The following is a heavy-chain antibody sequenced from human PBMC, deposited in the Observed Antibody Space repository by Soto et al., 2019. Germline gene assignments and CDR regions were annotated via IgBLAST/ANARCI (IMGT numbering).Heavy chain of an antibody. CDR1: GYSFTSYW. D-gene: IGHD6-6*01. CDR2: IYPGDSDT. J-gene: IGHJ6*02. V-gene: IGHV5-51*01. Sequence: PGESLKISCKGSGYSFTSYWIGWVRQMPGKGLEWMGIIYPGDSDTRYSPSFQGQVTISADKSISTAYLQWSSLEASDTAMYYCARRGLVRYYYYGMDVWGQGTTVTVSS. CDR3: ARRGLVRYYYYGMDV.